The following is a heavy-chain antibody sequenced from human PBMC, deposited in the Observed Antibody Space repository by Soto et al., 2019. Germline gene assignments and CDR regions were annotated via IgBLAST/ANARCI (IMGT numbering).Heavy chain of an antibody. CDR3: VRHYSTLVRVVNDY. Sequence: SETLSLTCTVSGASVNSSTFYWGWIRQPPGKGLEWIGSSLYIGGTYYNPSLKSRITISIDTSKNHFSLKLTFVTAADTALYYCVRHYSTLVRVVNDYWGQGTLVTVSS. D-gene: IGHD3-10*01. CDR1: GASVNSSTFY. J-gene: IGHJ4*02. CDR2: SLYIGGT. V-gene: IGHV4-39*01.